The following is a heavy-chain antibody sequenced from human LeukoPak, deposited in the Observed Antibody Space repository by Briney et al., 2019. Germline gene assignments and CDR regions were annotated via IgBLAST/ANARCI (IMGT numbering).Heavy chain of an antibody. CDR3: ARDGRIQLWSRFDP. D-gene: IGHD5-18*01. CDR1: GGSFSGYY. V-gene: IGHV4-34*01. CDR2: INHSGST. J-gene: IGHJ5*02. Sequence: SETLSLTCAVYGGSFSGYYWSWIRQPPGKGLEWIGEINHSGSTNYNPSLKSRVTISVDTSKNQFSLKPSSVTAADTAVYYCARDGRIQLWSRFDPWGQGTLVTVSS.